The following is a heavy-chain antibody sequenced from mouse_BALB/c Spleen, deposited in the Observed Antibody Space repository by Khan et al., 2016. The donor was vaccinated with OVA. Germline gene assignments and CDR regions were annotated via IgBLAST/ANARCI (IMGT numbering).Heavy chain of an antibody. J-gene: IGHJ4*01. V-gene: IGHV5-15*02. CDR2: LSSLAYSI. CDR3: ARSWAMDY. Sequence: EVELVESGGGLVQPGGSRKLSCAASGFTFSDYGLAWVRQAPGKGPEWVAFLSSLAYSIYYADTVTGRFTISSENAKNTLYLEMSSLRSEDTAMYYCARSWAMDYWGQGTSVTVSS. CDR1: GFTFSDYG.